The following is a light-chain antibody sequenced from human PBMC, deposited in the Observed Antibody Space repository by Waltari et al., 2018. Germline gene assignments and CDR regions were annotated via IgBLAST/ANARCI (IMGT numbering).Light chain of an antibody. Sequence: SLSVTPGQPAPISCTGTSSDVGGYNYVSWYQPHPGKAPKLIIYDVSKRPSGVSNRFSGSKSGNTASLTISGLQAEDEADYYCSSYTSSSTLVFGGGTKLTVL. CDR2: DVS. V-gene: IGLV2-14*04. CDR1: SSDVGGYNY. CDR3: SSYTSSSTLV. J-gene: IGLJ2*01.